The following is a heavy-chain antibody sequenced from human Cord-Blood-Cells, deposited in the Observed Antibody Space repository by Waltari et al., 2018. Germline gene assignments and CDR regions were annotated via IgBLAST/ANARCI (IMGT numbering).Heavy chain of an antibody. CDR1: GFTFSNAW. D-gene: IGHD1-26*01. CDR3: TTRIVGATTRDY. V-gene: IGHV3-15*01. J-gene: IGHJ4*02. CDR2: IKSKTDGGTT. Sequence: EVQLVESGGGLVKPGGSLRLSCAASGFTFSNAWMSWVHQAPGKGLEWVGRIKSKTDGGTTDYAAPVKGRFTISRDDSKNTLYLQMNSLKTEDTAVYYCTTRIVGATTRDYWGQGTLVTVSS.